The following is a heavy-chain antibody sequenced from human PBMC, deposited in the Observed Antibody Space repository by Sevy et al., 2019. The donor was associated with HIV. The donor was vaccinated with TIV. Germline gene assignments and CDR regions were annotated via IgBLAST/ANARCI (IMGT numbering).Heavy chain of an antibody. J-gene: IGHJ4*02. CDR3: ATGETIVGGSDPQFDY. V-gene: IGHV1-24*01. Sequence: ASVKVSCKVSGYTLNEVFMHWVRQAPGKGLEWMGGFDPEDGERIYAQEFQGRVTVTEDTSTDTAYMELSSLRSEDTAVYYCATGETIVGGSDPQFDYWGQGTLVTVSS. D-gene: IGHD1-26*01. CDR2: FDPEDGER. CDR1: GYTLNEVF.